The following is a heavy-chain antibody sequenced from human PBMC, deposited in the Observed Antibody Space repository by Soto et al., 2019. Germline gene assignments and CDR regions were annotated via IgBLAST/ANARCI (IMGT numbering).Heavy chain of an antibody. CDR3: ARGTCRSGGSCYSTFDY. CDR1: GFTFSSYA. D-gene: IGHD2-15*01. V-gene: IGHV3-23*01. J-gene: IGHJ4*02. Sequence: EVQLLESGGGLVQPGGSLTLSCAASGFTFSSYAMSWVRQAPGKGLEWVSVISGSGSSTYYADSVKGRFTISRDNSKSTLYLQMNSLRAEDTAVYYCARGTCRSGGSCYSTFDYWCQGTLVTVSS. CDR2: ISGSGSST.